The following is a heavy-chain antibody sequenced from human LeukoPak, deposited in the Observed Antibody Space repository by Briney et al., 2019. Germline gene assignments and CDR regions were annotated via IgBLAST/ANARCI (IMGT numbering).Heavy chain of an antibody. CDR2: IYYTGTT. J-gene: IGHJ3*02. D-gene: IGHD2-2*01. CDR1: GGSISSSSYY. V-gene: IGHV4-39*02. Sequence: SETLSLTCTVSGGSISSSSYYWGWIRQPPGRGLEWIGTIYYTGTTFYNPYLKRRVTVSVDTSKNHFSLRLTCVTAADPAVYYCAVYCSSASCYGHDAFDIWGQGTMVTVSS. CDR3: AVYCSSASCYGHDAFDI.